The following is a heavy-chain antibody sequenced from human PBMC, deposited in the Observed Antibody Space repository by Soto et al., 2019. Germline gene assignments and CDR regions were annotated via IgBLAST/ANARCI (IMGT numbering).Heavy chain of an antibody. CDR1: GGTFSSYA. D-gene: IGHD2-21*02. J-gene: IGHJ6*02. Sequence: QVQLVQSGAEVKKPGSSVKVSCKASGGTFSSYAISWVRQAPGQGLEWMGGIIPIFGTANYAQKFQGRVTITADESTSTAYMELSSLRSEDTAVYYCARAGKVVTANLRHASYYYYGMDVWGQGTTVTVSS. CDR3: ARAGKVVTANLRHASYYYYGMDV. V-gene: IGHV1-69*01. CDR2: IIPIFGTA.